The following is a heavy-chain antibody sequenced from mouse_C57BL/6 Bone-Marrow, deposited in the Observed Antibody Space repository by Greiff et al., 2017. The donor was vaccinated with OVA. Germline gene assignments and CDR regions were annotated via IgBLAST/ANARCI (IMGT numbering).Heavy chain of an antibody. CDR3: LRQLLSWFAY. J-gene: IGHJ3*01. D-gene: IGHD1-1*02. V-gene: IGHV10-1*01. Sequence: EVQLQESGGGLVQPKGSLKLSCAASGFSFNTYAMNWVRQAPGKGLEWVARIRSKSNNYATYYADSVKDRFTISRDDSESMLYLQMNNFKTEDTSMYYCLRQLLSWFAYWGQGTLVTVSA. CDR1: GFSFNTYA. CDR2: IRSKSNNYAT.